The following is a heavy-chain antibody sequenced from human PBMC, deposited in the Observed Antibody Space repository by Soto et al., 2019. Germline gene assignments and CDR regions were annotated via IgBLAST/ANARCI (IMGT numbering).Heavy chain of an antibody. CDR2: IIPIFGTA. D-gene: IGHD3-10*01. CDR1: GGTFSSYA. V-gene: IGHV1-69*13. CDR3: ARDGTPWSLRGENLFDP. Sequence: SVKVSCKASGGTFSSYAISWVRQAPGQGLEWMGGIIPIFGTANYAQKFQGRVTITADESTSTACMELSSLRSEDTAVYYCARDGTPWSLRGENLFDPWGQGTLVTVSS. J-gene: IGHJ5*02.